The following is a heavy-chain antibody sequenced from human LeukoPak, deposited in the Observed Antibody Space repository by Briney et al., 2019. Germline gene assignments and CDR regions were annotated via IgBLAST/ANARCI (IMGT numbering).Heavy chain of an antibody. CDR1: GGTFSSYA. J-gene: IGHJ6*02. CDR3: ARDYDYVWGSYRYTNYYGMDV. V-gene: IGHV1-69*04. CDR2: IIPILGIA. D-gene: IGHD3-16*02. Sequence: ASVKVSCKAPGGTFSSYAISWVRQAPGQGLEWMGRIIPILGIANYAQKFQGRVTITADKSTSTAYMELSSLRSEDTAVYYCARDYDYVWGSYRYTNYYGMDVWGQGTTVTVSS.